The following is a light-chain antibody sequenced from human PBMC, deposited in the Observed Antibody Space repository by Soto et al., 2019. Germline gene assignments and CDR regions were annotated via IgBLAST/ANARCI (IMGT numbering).Light chain of an antibody. Sequence: QPVLTQSPSASASLGASVKLTCTLSSGHSSYAIAWHQQQPEKGPRYLMKLDSDGSHTKGDAIPDRFSGSSSGAEHYLTSSSLQSEDEADYYCQTWGTGIHVVFGGGTKLTVL. J-gene: IGLJ2*01. V-gene: IGLV4-69*01. CDR3: QTWGTGIHVV. CDR1: SGHSSYA. CDR2: LDSDGSH.